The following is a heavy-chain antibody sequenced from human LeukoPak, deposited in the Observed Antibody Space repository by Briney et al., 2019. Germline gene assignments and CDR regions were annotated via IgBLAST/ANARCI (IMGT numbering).Heavy chain of an antibody. CDR2: ISGSGGST. CDR1: GFTFGSYA. V-gene: IGHV3-23*01. Sequence: PGGSLRLSCAASGFTFGSYAMSWVRQAPGKGLEWVSSISGSGGSTYYADYVKGRFTISRDNSKNTLDLQMNSLRAEDTAVYYCAVERPGATGGVFDYWGQGTLVTVSS. CDR3: AVERPGATGGVFDY. D-gene: IGHD1-26*01. J-gene: IGHJ4*02.